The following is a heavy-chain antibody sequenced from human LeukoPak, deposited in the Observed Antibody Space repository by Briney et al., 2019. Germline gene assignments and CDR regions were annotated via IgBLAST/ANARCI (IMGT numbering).Heavy chain of an antibody. CDR3: VKESGAVFGPDYFDS. D-gene: IGHD6-19*01. CDR1: GFTFTNYD. J-gene: IGHJ4*02. CDR2: MNPNSGNT. Sequence: ASVKVSCKASGFTFTNYDINWVRQASGQGLEWMGWMNPNSGNTGYTQKFQGRVAMTRDNSITTAYMELSSLRSEDTAVYYCVKESGAVFGPDYFDSWGQGTLVTVSS. V-gene: IGHV1-8*01.